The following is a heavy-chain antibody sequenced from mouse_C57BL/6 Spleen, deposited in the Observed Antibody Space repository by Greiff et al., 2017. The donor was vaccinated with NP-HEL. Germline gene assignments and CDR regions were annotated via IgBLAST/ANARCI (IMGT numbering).Heavy chain of an antibody. V-gene: IGHV1-80*01. D-gene: IGHD2-4*01. CDR3: ARSGDYDLGGYFDY. CDR1: GYAFSSYW. J-gene: IGHJ2*01. CDR2: IYPGDGDT. Sequence: QVHVKQSGAELVKPGASVKISCKASGYAFSSYWMNWVKQRPGKGLEWIGQIYPGDGDTNYNGKFKGKATLTADKSSSTAYMQLSSLTSEDSAVYFCARSGDYDLGGYFDYWGQGTTLTVSS.